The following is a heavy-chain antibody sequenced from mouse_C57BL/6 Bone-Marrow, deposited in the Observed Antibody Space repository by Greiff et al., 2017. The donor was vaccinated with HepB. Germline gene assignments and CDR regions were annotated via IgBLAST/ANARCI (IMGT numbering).Heavy chain of an antibody. Sequence: VQLQQSGAELVKPGASVKISCKASGYAFSSYWMNWVKQRPGKGLEWIGQIYPGDGDTNYNGKFKGKATLTADKSSSTAYMQLSILTSEDSAVYCGARRVAEDAMDYWGQGTSGTVSS. J-gene: IGHJ4*01. CDR1: GYAFSSYW. D-gene: IGHD1-1*01. CDR3: ARRVAEDAMDY. CDR2: IYPGDGDT. V-gene: IGHV1-80*01.